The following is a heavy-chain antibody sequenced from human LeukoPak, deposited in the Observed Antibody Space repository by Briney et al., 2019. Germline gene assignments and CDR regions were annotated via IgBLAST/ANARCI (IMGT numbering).Heavy chain of an antibody. D-gene: IGHD3-10*01. J-gene: IGHJ4*02. CDR1: GFTFSNYA. V-gene: IGHV3-30*01. Sequence: GKSLRLSCAASGFTFSNYAMQWVRQAPGQGLEGVSLISSGGTYEYYADSVKGRFTISRDNSKNTLYLQLNSLRAEDTAVYYCARDSTYYYDSGSSGPRYFDNWGQGTLVTVSS. CDR3: ARDSTYYYDSGSSGPRYFDN. CDR2: ISSGGTYE.